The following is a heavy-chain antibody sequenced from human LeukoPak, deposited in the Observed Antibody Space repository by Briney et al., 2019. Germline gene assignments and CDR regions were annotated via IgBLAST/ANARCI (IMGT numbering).Heavy chain of an antibody. D-gene: IGHD6-13*01. V-gene: IGHV4-31*03. J-gene: IGHJ5*02. CDR3: ARESTAGTNWFDP. Sequence: PSQTLSLTCTVSGGSISSGGYYWSWIRQHPGKGLEWIGYIYYSGSTYYNPSLKSRVTISVDTSKNQFSLKLSSVTAADTAVYYCARESTAGTNWFDPWGQGTLDTVSS. CDR1: GGSISSGGYY. CDR2: IYYSGST.